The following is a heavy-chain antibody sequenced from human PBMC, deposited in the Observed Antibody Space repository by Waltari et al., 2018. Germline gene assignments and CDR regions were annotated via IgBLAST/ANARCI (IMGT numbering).Heavy chain of an antibody. V-gene: IGHV4-61*09. CDR3: ARVLVASDAFDI. D-gene: IGHD5-12*01. J-gene: IGHJ3*02. CDR1: GGSISSGSYY. CDR2: IYTSGST. Sequence: QVQLQESGPGLVKPSQTLSLTCTVSGGSISSGSYYWSWIRQPAGKGLEWIGYIYTSGSTNYNPSLKSRVTISVDTSKNQFSLKLSSVTAADTAVYYCARVLVASDAFDIWGQGTMVTVSS.